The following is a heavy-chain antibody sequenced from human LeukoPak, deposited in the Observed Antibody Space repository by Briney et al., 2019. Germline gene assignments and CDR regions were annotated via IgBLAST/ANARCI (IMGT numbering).Heavy chain of an antibody. J-gene: IGHJ4*02. D-gene: IGHD2-15*01. CDR1: GYTFTSYC. V-gene: IGHV1-46*01. CDR3: ASIVVVAATQDAFDY. CDR2: INPSGGST. Sequence: GASVKVSCKASGYTFTSYCMHWVRQAPGQGLEWMGIINPSGGSTSYAQKFQGRVTMTRDTSTSTVYMELSSLRSEDTAVYYCASIVVVAATQDAFDYWGQGTLVTVSS.